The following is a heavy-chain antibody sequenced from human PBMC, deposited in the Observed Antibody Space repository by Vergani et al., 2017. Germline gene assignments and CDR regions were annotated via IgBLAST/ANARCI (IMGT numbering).Heavy chain of an antibody. CDR1: GGSISSGSYY. CDR3: ARRSPPSDWFDP. V-gene: IGHV4-61*02. J-gene: IGHJ5*02. CDR2: IYTSGST. D-gene: IGHD1-26*01. Sequence: QVQLQESGPGLVKPSQTLSLTCTVSGGSISSGSYYWSWIRQPAGKGLEWIGRIYTSGSTNYNPSLKSRVTISVDTSKNQFSLKLSSVTAADTAVYYCARRSPPSDWFDPWGQGTLVTVSS.